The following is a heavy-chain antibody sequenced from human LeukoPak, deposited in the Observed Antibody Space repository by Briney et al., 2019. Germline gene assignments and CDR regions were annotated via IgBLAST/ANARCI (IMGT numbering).Heavy chain of an antibody. Sequence: SETLSLTCAVYGGSFSGYYWSWIRQPPGKGLEWIGEINHSGSTNYNPSLKSRVTISVDTSENQFSLKLSSVTAADTAVYYCARISKSDYYYFDYWGQGTLVTVPS. CDR1: GGSFSGYY. CDR3: ARISKSDYYYFDY. V-gene: IGHV4-34*01. CDR2: INHSGST. J-gene: IGHJ4*02. D-gene: IGHD4-17*01.